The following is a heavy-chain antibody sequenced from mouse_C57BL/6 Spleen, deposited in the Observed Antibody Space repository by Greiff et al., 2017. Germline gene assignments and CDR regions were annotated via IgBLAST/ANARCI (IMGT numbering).Heavy chain of an antibody. CDR2: IDPSDSYT. J-gene: IGHJ4*01. V-gene: IGHV1-59*01. D-gene: IGHD4-1*02. Sequence: QVQLQQSGAELVRPGTSVKLSCKASGYTFTSYWMHWVKQRPGQGLEWIGVIDPSDSYTNYNQKFKGKATLTVDTSSSTAYMQLSSLTSEDSAVYYCARPSTGTRMDYWGQGTSVTVSS. CDR3: ARPSTGTRMDY. CDR1: GYTFTSYW.